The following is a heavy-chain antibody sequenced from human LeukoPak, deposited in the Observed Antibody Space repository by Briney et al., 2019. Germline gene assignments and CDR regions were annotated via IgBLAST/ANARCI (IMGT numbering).Heavy chain of an antibody. CDR2: TNKSSKHM. V-gene: IGHV3-21*01. CDR3: VRLRRNSDSSGYYYYYDS. J-gene: IGHJ4*02. Sequence: GGSLRLSCAASEFYFQRYSLIWVRQAPGKGLEGVSSTNKSSKHMHYAASVKGRFTVSRDDAQNSLHLQMNRLSAEDTALYYCVRLRRNSDSSGYYYYYDSWGRGTQVTVSS. D-gene: IGHD3-22*01. CDR1: EFYFQRYS.